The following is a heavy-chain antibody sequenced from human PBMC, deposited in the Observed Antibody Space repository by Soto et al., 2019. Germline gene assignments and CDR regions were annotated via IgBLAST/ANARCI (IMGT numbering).Heavy chain of an antibody. J-gene: IGHJ6*02. CDR2: IYHGGST. D-gene: IGHD6-6*01. CDR3: AREVVSLFLARPPNYYGLDV. V-gene: IGHV4-61*08. Sequence: QVQLQESGPGLVKPSETLSLICTVSGGSVSSGDYYWSWIRQSPGKGLEWIGYIYHGGSTNYNRSLKSRVTISLDTSKNQFSLKLNSVTAADTAVYYCAREVVSLFLARPPNYYGLDVWGQGTTVTVSS. CDR1: GGSVSSGDYY.